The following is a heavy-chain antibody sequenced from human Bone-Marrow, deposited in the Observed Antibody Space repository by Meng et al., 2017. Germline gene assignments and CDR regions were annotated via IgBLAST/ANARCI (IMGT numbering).Heavy chain of an antibody. D-gene: IGHD5-24*01. Sequence: QVQLQESGLGLVKPSQTLSLTCTVSGGSISSGDYYWSWIRQPPGRGLEWIGYIYYSGSTYYNPSLRSRVTISVDTSKNQFSLILTSVTAADTAVYFCARVETATTNPYFNYWGQGTLVTVSS. V-gene: IGHV4-30-4*01. J-gene: IGHJ4*02. CDR3: ARVETATTNPYFNY. CDR1: GGSISSGDYY. CDR2: IYYSGST.